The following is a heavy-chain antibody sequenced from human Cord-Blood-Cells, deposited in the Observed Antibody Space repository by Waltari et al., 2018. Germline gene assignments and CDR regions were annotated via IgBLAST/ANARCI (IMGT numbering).Heavy chain of an antibody. V-gene: IGHV1-46*01. CDR3: AICFFGVGYYFDY. D-gene: IGHD3-3*01. CDR1: GYSFTSYY. J-gene: IGHJ4*02. CDR2: INPSGGST. Sequence: QVQLVQSGAEVKKPGASVEVSCKASGYSFTSYYTNWVRQAPGQGLEWMGIINPSGGSTSYAQKFQGRVTMTRDTSTSTVYMELSSLRSEDTAVYYCAICFFGVGYYFDYWGQGTLVTVSS.